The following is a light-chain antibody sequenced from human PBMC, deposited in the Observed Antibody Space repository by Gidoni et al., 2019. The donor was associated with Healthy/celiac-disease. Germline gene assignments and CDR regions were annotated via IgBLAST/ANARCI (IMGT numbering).Light chain of an antibody. J-gene: IGLJ2*01. V-gene: IGLV6-57*01. CDR1: SGSIASNY. CDR3: QSYDSSNVV. CDR2: EDN. Sequence: NFMLPQPHSVSQSPGKTVTISCTRSSGSIASNYVQWYQQRPGSSPTTVIYEDNQRPSGVPDRFSGSIDSSSNSASLTSSGLKTEDEADYYCQSYDSSNVVFGGGTKLTVL.